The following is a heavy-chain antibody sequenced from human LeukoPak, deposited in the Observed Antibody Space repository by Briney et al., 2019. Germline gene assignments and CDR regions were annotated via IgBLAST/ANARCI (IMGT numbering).Heavy chain of an antibody. CDR2: ISYDGSNK. D-gene: IGHD3-22*01. Sequence: GGSLRLSCAASGFTFSNYAMHWVRQAPGKGLEWVAVISYDGSNKYYADSVKGRLTISRDNSKNTLYLQMNSLRAEDTAVYYCARDLYDSSESAFDIWGQGTMVTVSS. CDR1: GFTFSNYA. J-gene: IGHJ3*02. V-gene: IGHV3-30-3*01. CDR3: ARDLYDSSESAFDI.